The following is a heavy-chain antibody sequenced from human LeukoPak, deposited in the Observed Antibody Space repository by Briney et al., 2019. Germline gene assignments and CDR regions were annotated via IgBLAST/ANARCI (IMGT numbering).Heavy chain of an antibody. CDR2: IYSGGST. Sequence: GGSLRLSCAASGFTVSRNYMSWVRQAPGKGLEWVSVIYSGGSTYYADSVKGRFTISRDNSKNTLYLQMNSLRAEDTAVYYCARESHYYDSSGYSRLFDYWGQGTLVTVSS. D-gene: IGHD3-22*01. J-gene: IGHJ4*02. CDR3: ARESHYYDSSGYSRLFDY. CDR1: GFTVSRNY. V-gene: IGHV3-53*01.